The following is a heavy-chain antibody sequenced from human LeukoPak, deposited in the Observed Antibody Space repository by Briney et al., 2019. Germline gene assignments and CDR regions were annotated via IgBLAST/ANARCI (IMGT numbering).Heavy chain of an antibody. Sequence: ASVKVSCKASGYTFTSYGISWVRQAPGQGLEWMGWISAYNGNTNYAQKLQGRVTMTTDTSTSTAYMELRSLRSDDTAVYYCARVPRVMVRGVIIIWFDPWGQGTLVTVSS. CDR3: ARVPRVMVRGVIIIWFDP. CDR2: ISAYNGNT. J-gene: IGHJ5*02. CDR1: GYTFTSYG. V-gene: IGHV1-18*01. D-gene: IGHD3-10*01.